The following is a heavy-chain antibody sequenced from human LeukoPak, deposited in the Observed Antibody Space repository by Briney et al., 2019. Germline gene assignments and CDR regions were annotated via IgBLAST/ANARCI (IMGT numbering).Heavy chain of an antibody. D-gene: IGHD3-22*01. CDR2: INHSGST. V-gene: IGHV4-34*01. CDR1: GFTFSSYE. CDR3: ARLSSRRFPPTYSLDRRNYFDY. J-gene: IGHJ4*02. Sequence: KPGGSLRLSCAASGFTFSSYEMNWVRQPPGKGLEWIGEINHSGSTSYNPSLKSRVTMSVDTSKNQFSLKLSSVTAADTAVYYCARLSSRRFPPTYSLDRRNYFDYWGQGTLVTVSS.